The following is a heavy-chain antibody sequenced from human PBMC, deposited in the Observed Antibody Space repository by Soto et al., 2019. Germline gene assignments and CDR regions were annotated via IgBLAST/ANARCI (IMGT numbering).Heavy chain of an antibody. CDR2: TYYRSNWYT. CDR1: GDSVSTNSAT. J-gene: IGHJ5*01. Sequence: QIHLQQSGPGLVKPSQTLSLTCAISGDSVSTNSATWDWIRQSPSRGLEWLGRTYYRSNWYTDYAVSVKGRXTXSXYTSNNQLSLQLNSVTPDDTAVYYCARLIGNSWLDSWGQGTLVTVSS. CDR3: ARLIGNSWLDS. V-gene: IGHV6-1*01. D-gene: IGHD2-8*01.